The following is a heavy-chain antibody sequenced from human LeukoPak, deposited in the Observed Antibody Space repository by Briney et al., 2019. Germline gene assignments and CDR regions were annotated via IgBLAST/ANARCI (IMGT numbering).Heavy chain of an antibody. D-gene: IGHD5-18*01. CDR1: GFTFSSYN. Sequence: PGGSLRLSCAASGFTFSSYNMNWVRQAPGKGLEWVANIKKDGSEKYYVDSVKGRFTISRDNAKTSLYLQMNSLRAEDTAVYYCARDLSGVTGYTYGRGIDYWGQGTLVTVSP. J-gene: IGHJ4*02. V-gene: IGHV3-7*01. CDR3: ARDLSGVTGYTYGRGIDY. CDR2: IKKDGSEK.